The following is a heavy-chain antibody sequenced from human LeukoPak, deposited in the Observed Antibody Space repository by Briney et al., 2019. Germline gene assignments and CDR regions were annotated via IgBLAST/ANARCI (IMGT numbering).Heavy chain of an antibody. J-gene: IGHJ4*02. V-gene: IGHV3-7*01. Sequence: PGGSLRLSCAASGFTFSSYWMNWARQAPGKGLEWVASINHNGNVNYYVDSVKGRFTISRDNAKNSLYLQMSSLRDEDTAVYYCARDGIVGEGDYWGQGTLVTVSS. CDR3: ARDGIVGEGDY. CDR1: GFTFSSYW. CDR2: INHNGNVN. D-gene: IGHD1-26*01.